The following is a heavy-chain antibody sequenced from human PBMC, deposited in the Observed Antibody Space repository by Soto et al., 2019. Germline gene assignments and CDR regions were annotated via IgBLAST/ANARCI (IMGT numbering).Heavy chain of an antibody. J-gene: IGHJ4*02. CDR1: GFTFSSYS. Sequence: GGSLRLSCAASGFTFSSYSMSWVRQAPGKGLEWVSGFRGSGDDGTTEYADSGKGRFTISRDKSKNKLFLQMNSLRAEDTAIYYCAKKVNSGSGSQYFDYWGQGTLVTVSS. CDR2: FRGSGDDGTT. D-gene: IGHD3-10*01. V-gene: IGHV3-23*01. CDR3: AKKVNSGSGSQYFDY.